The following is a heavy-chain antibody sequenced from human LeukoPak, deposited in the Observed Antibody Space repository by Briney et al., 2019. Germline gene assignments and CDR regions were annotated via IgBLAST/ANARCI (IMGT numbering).Heavy chain of an antibody. D-gene: IGHD2-15*01. CDR1: GFTFSSYG. J-gene: IGHJ3*02. CDR2: IWYDGSNK. Sequence: PGGSLRLSCAASGFTFSSYGTHWVRQAPGKGLDWVAVIWYDGSNKYYADSVKGRFTISRDNSKNTLYLKMNSLRAEDTAVYYCARDGYCSGGSCNHDAFDIWGQGTMVTVSS. V-gene: IGHV3-33*01. CDR3: ARDGYCSGGSCNHDAFDI.